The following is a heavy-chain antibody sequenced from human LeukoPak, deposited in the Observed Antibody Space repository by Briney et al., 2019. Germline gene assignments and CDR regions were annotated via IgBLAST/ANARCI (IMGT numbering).Heavy chain of an antibody. J-gene: IGHJ5*02. V-gene: IGHV3-7*03. CDR3: AKSGSSVFWS. CDR1: VFTFTNHW. Sequence: QSGVSLRLSCAASVFTFTNHWMSCVRQAPGKGLEWVANIKEDGSEKYYVDSVKGRFTVSRDNVKKSLFLQMNSLRVDDTAVYYCAKSGSSVFWSWGQGTLVTVSS. D-gene: IGHD3-3*02. CDR2: IKEDGSEK.